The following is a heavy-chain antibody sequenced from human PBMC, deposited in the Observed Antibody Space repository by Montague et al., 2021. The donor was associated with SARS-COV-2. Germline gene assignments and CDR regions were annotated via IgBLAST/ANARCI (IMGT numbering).Heavy chain of an antibody. J-gene: IGHJ6*02. CDR2: IYSRGST. Sequence: TLSLTCTVSGGSIRSGSYYWSWIRQPAGKGLEWIGRIYSRGSTNYXXXLERRVTMSVDTSKNQFSLKVSSVTDADTAVYYCARDYGDYSYYYGLDVWGQGTTVTVSS. CDR1: GGSIRSGSYY. V-gene: IGHV4-61*02. CDR3: ARDYGDYSYYYGLDV. D-gene: IGHD4-17*01.